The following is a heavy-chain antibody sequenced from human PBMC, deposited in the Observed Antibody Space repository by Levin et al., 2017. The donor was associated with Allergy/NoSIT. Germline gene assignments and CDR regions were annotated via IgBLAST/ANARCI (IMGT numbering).Heavy chain of an antibody. Sequence: ASVKVSCKASGYTFSGYYIHWVRRAPGQGLEWMGWINPNNGGTNYVQKFQGRVTMTRDTSISTAYMDLSRLTSDDTAVYYCSRKSTSSASLGYWGQGTLITVSS. CDR2: INPNNGGT. D-gene: IGHD6-19*01. J-gene: IGHJ4*02. V-gene: IGHV1-2*02. CDR1: GYTFSGYY. CDR3: SRKSTSSASLGY.